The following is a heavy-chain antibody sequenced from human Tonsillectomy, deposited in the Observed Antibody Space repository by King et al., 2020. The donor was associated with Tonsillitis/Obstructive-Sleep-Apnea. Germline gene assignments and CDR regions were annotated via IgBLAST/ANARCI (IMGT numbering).Heavy chain of an antibody. D-gene: IGHD1-14*01. Sequence: QLQESGPGLVKPSETLSLTCTVSGGSISSTSYYWGWIRQPPGKGLEWIGTIYYSGSTFYNPSLKSRVNLSVDTSKNQFSLNLSSVTAADTAVYYCARLRDSDNPYYYYYLDVWGKGTTVTVSS. CDR1: GGSISSTSYY. CDR2: IYYSGST. V-gene: IGHV4-39*01. J-gene: IGHJ6*03. CDR3: ARLRDSDNPYYYYYLDV.